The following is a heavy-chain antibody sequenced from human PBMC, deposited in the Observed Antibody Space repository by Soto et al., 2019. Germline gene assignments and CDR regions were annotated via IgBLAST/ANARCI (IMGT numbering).Heavy chain of an antibody. D-gene: IGHD3-10*01. CDR2: IVVGSGNT. V-gene: IGHV1-58*02. J-gene: IGHJ6*02. Sequence: QMQLVQSGPEVKKPGTSVKVSCKASGFTFTSSAMQWVRQARGQRLEWIGWIVVGSGNTNYAQKFQERVTITRDMSTSTAYMELSSLRSEDTAVYYCEADMVRGVVDYGMDVWGQGTTVTVS. CDR3: EADMVRGVVDYGMDV. CDR1: GFTFTSSA.